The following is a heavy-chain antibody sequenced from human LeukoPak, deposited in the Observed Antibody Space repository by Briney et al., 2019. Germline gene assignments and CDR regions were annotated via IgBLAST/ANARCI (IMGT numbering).Heavy chain of an antibody. J-gene: IGHJ4*02. CDR2: ISSSSSYI. D-gene: IGHD7-27*01. V-gene: IGHV3-21*01. CDR1: GFTFSSYS. Sequence: GGSLRLPCAAPGFTFSSYSMNWVRQAPGKGLEWVSSISSSSSYIYYADSVKGRFTISRDNAKNSLYLQMNNLRVEDTAIYYCARDYTGGWNDYWGQGTLVTVSS. CDR3: ARDYTGGWNDY.